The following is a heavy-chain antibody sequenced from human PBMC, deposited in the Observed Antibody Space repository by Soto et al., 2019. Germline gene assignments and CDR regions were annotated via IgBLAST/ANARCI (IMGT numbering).Heavy chain of an antibody. J-gene: IGHJ3*02. Sequence: EVQLVESGGGLVQPGRSLRLSCVASGFSFGDYGMHWVRQAPGRGPEWVSGISWNSGNIGYAEPVKGRFTISRDNAKNSLYLQMNSLMAEATALYYCVKDGLTSVFGLVHDGSDIWGHRTMVTVSS. CDR3: VKDGLTSVFGLVHDGSDI. D-gene: IGHD3-3*01. CDR1: GFSFGDYG. CDR2: ISWNSGNI. V-gene: IGHV3-9*01.